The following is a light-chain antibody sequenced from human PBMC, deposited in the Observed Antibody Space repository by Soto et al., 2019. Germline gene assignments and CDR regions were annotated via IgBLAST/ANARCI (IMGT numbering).Light chain of an antibody. J-gene: IGKJ1*01. V-gene: IGKV1-5*01. CDR1: QSISSW. CDR2: DAS. Sequence: DIQMTQSPSTLYASVGDKVTITCRASQSISSWLAWYQQKPGKAPKLLIYDASSLESGDPSRFSGSGSGTEFTLTISSLQPDDFATYYCQQYNSYSGTFGQGT. CDR3: QQYNSYSGT.